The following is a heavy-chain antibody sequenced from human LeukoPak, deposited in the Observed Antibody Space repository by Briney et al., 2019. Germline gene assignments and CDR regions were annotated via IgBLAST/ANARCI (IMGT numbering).Heavy chain of an antibody. CDR2: IIPIFGTA. Sequence: SVKVSCKASGGTFSSYAISWVRQAPGQGLEWMGRIIPIFGTANYAQKFQGRVTITTDESTSTAYMELSSLRSEDTAVYYCARDLWYYGSGRPEDYYYYYYYMDVWGKGTTVTVSS. CDR1: GGTFSSYA. V-gene: IGHV1-69*05. D-gene: IGHD3-10*01. CDR3: ARDLWYYGSGRPEDYYYYYYYMDV. J-gene: IGHJ6*03.